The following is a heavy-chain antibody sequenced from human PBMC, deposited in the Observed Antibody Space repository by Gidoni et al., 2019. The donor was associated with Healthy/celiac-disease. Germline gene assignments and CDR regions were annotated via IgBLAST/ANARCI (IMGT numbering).Heavy chain of an antibody. CDR3: ARDPCSGGSCYPYYFDY. V-gene: IGHV1-18*01. CDR2: ISAYNGNT. Sequence: QVQLVQSGAAVKKPGASVKVSCKASGYTFTSYGISWVRQAPGQGLEWMGWISAYNGNTNYAQKLQGRVTMTTDTSTSTAYMELRSLRSDDTAVYYCARDPCSGGSCYPYYFDYWGQGTLVTVSS. D-gene: IGHD2-15*01. J-gene: IGHJ4*02. CDR1: GYTFTSYG.